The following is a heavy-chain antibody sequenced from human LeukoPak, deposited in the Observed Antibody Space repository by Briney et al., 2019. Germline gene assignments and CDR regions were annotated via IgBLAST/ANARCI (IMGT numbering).Heavy chain of an antibody. V-gene: IGHV3-11*04. J-gene: IGHJ6*03. D-gene: IGHD4-17*01. CDR3: ARDLGDYDHLMDV. CDR2: ISSSGSTI. CDR1: GFIFSDYY. Sequence: PGGSLRLSCAASGFIFSDYYMSWIRQAPGKGLEWVSYISSSGSTIYYADSVKGRFSISRDNVKNSLYLQMNSLRAEDTAVYYCARDLGDYDHLMDVWGEGTTVTVSS.